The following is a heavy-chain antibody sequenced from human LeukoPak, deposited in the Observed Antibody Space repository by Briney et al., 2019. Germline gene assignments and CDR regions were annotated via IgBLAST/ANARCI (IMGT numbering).Heavy chain of an antibody. D-gene: IGHD5-18*01. Sequence: PSETLSLTCTVSGGSISSYYWSWIRQPPGKGLEWIGYIYYSGSTSYNPSLKSRVTISVDTSKNQFSLKLSSVTAADTAVYYCARDHDTGNAFDIWGHGTMVTVSS. CDR3: ARDHDTGNAFDI. J-gene: IGHJ3*02. CDR1: GGSISSYY. CDR2: IYYSGST. V-gene: IGHV4-59*01.